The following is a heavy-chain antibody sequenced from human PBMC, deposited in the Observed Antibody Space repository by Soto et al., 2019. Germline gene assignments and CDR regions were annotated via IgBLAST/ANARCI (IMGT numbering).Heavy chain of an antibody. Sequence: PSETLSLTCTVSGGSISSYYWSWIRQPPGKGLEWIGYIYYSGITNYNPSLKSRVTISVDTSKNQFSLKLSSVTAADTAVYYCARVITMVRGVIVWFDPWGQGTMVTV. V-gene: IGHV4-59*13. J-gene: IGHJ5*02. CDR3: ARVITMVRGVIVWFDP. CDR1: GGSISSYY. CDR2: IYYSGIT. D-gene: IGHD3-10*01.